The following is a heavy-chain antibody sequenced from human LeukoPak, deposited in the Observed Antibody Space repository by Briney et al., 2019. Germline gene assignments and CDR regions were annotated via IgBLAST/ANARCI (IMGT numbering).Heavy chain of an antibody. CDR3: AGSGSYFIFDY. V-gene: IGHV4-59*08. Sequence: PSETLSLTCTVSGGSISSYYWSWIRQPPGKGLEWIGYIYYSGSTNYNPSLKSRVTISVDTSKNQFSLKLSSVTAADTAVYYCAGSGSYFIFDYWGQGTLVTVSS. D-gene: IGHD1-26*01. CDR2: IYYSGST. J-gene: IGHJ4*02. CDR1: GGSISSYY.